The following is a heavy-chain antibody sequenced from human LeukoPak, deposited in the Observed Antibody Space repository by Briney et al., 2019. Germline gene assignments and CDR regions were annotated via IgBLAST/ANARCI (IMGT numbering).Heavy chain of an antibody. J-gene: IGHJ4*02. V-gene: IGHV4-59*01. CDR2: GHYSGST. CDR1: GGSISSYY. CDR3: ARVFGGYSYHYFDY. Sequence: KPSETQSLTCTVSGGSISSYYWSWIRQPPGKGLEWIGYGHYSGSTNHNPSLKSRVTVSVDMSKNQFSLNLRSMTAADTAMYYCARVFGGYSYHYFDYWGQGILVTVSS. D-gene: IGHD5-18*01.